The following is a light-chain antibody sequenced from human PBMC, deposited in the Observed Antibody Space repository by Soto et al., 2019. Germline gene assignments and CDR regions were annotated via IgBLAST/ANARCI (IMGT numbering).Light chain of an antibody. V-gene: IGKV4-1*01. CDR2: WAS. CDR1: QSVLYRSNNKNY. CDR3: QQYYITLLT. J-gene: IGKJ4*01. Sequence: DGVMTQSQAYLAVSLGERATINCESSQSVLYRSNNKNYLAWYQQKPGQPPKLLIYWASTRESGVPDRFSGSGSGTDFTLTISSLQAEDVAVYYCQQYYITLLTFCGVTNVDIK.